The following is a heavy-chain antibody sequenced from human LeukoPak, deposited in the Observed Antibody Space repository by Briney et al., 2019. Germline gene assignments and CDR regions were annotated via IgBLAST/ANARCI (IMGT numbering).Heavy chain of an antibody. D-gene: IGHD4-23*01. CDR3: ARHGGHGGHSAFDY. CDR2: IYYSGST. CDR1: XY. V-gene: IGHV4-39*01. J-gene: IGHJ4*02. Sequence: XYWGWIXRPPGKGLEWIGSIYYSGSTYYNPSLKSRVTISVDTSKNQFSLKVSSVTAADTAVYYCARHGGHGGHSAFDYWGQGTLVTVSS.